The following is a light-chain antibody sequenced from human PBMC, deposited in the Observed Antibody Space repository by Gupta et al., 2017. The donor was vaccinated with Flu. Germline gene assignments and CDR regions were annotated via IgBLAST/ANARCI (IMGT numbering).Light chain of an antibody. Sequence: NCKSSQIVLSASHNNEALAWDQQKPGQPPKLLIFWASTRGSGVPDRFSGSGSGTDFTLTIDSLQAEDVAVYYCQQYYGTPRTFGQGTRV. V-gene: IGKV4-1*01. CDR1: QIVLSASHNNEA. CDR3: QQYYGTPRT. J-gene: IGKJ1*01. CDR2: WAS.